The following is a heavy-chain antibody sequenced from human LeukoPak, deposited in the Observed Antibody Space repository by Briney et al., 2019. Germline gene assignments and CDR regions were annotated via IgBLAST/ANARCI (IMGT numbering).Heavy chain of an antibody. CDR3: ARDYYDSSGYSRIFDY. D-gene: IGHD3-22*01. Sequence: GGSLRLSCAASGFTFSSYSMNWVRQAPGKGLEWVSSISSSSSYIYYVDSVKGRFTISRDNAKNSLYLQMNSLRAEDTAVYYCARDYYDSSGYSRIFDYWGQGTLVTVSS. J-gene: IGHJ4*02. CDR1: GFTFSSYS. V-gene: IGHV3-21*01. CDR2: ISSSSSYI.